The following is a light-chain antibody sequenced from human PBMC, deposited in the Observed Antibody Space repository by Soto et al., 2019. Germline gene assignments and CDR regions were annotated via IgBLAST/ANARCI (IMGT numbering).Light chain of an antibody. CDR3: SSYTSSSTYV. CDR1: SSDVGGYNY. V-gene: IGLV2-14*01. J-gene: IGLJ1*01. Sequence: QSALTQPASVSGSPGQSITISCTGTSSDVGGYNYVSWSQQHPGKAPQLMIYEVSKRPSGVSNRFSGSKSGNTASLTISGLQAEDEADYYWSSYTSSSTYVFGTGTQLTVL. CDR2: EVS.